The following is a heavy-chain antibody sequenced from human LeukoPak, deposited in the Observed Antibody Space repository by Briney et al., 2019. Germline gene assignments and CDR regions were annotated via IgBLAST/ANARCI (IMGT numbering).Heavy chain of an antibody. CDR3: ARDGWGSLPNWFDP. V-gene: IGHV4-4*07. J-gene: IGHJ5*02. D-gene: IGHD1-26*01. Sequence: SETLSLTCTVSGGSISSYYWSWIRQPAGKGLECIVRIYTSGSTNYNPSLKSRVTMSVDTSKNQFSLKLSSVPAGDTAVYYCARDGWGSLPNWFDPWGQGTLVTVSS. CDR2: IYTSGST. CDR1: GGSISSYY.